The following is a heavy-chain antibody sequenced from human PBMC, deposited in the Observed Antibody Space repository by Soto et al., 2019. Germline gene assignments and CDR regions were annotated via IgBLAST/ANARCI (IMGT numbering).Heavy chain of an antibody. J-gene: IGHJ6*02. CDR1: GGSISSSSYY. D-gene: IGHD6-6*01. CDR3: ARHAGSSPRYYYYYGMDV. V-gene: IGHV4-39*01. CDR2: IYYSGST. Sequence: SETLSLTCTVSGGSISSSSYYWGWIRQPPGKGLEWIGSIYYSGSTYYNPSLKSRVTISVDTSKNQFSLKLSSVTAADTAVYYCARHAGSSPRYYYYYGMDVWGQGTTVTVSS.